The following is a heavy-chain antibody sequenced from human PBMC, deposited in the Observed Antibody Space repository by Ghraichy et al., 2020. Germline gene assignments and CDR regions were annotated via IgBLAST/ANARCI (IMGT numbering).Heavy chain of an antibody. D-gene: IGHD3-3*01. J-gene: IGHJ6*02. V-gene: IGHV1-2*02. CDR2: INPNSGGT. CDR1: GYTFTGYY. CDR3: ARETYYDFWSGYYNYYGVDV. Sequence: ASVKVSCKASGYTFTGYYMHWVRQAPGQGLEWMGWINPNSGGTNYAQKFQGRVTMTRDTSISTAYMELSRLRSDDTAVYYCARETYYDFWSGYYNYYGVDVWGQGTTVTVSS.